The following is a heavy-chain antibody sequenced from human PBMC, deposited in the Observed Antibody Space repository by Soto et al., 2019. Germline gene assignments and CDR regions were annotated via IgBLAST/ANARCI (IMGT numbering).Heavy chain of an antibody. CDR2: ITDGGST. V-gene: IGHV4-34*01. J-gene: IGHJ4*02. D-gene: IGHD2-15*01. CDR3: ARGQEGVVATH. Sequence: QVQLQQWGAGLLKPSETLSLTCAVNGVSFTGYSWSWFRQPPGKGLEWIGEITDGGSTNYSPSLRGRVTISAATSKKQFSLKVTSVTAADTAVYYCARGQEGVVATHWDQGTLVTVSS. CDR1: GVSFTGYS.